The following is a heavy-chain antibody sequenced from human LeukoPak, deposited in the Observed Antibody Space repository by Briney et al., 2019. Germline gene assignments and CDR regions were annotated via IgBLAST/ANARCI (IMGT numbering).Heavy chain of an antibody. J-gene: IGHJ4*02. CDR2: FDPEDGET. D-gene: IGHD3-22*01. CDR3: ATERKGYYDSSGYYYFDY. Sequence: ASVKVSCKVSGYTLTELSMHWVRQAPGKGLEWMGRFDPEDGETIYAQKFQGRVTMTEDTSTDTAYMELSSLRSEDTAVYYCATERKGYYDSSGYYYFDYWGQGTLVTVSS. V-gene: IGHV1-24*01. CDR1: GYTLTELS.